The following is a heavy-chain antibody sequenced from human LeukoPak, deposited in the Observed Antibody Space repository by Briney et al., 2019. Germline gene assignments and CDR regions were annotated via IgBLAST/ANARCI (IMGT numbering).Heavy chain of an antibody. J-gene: IGHJ4*02. V-gene: IGHV3-30*04. D-gene: IGHD3-10*01. Sequence: GGSLRLSCAASGFTFSSYAMHWVRQAPGKGLEWVAVISYDGSNKYYADSVKGRFTISRDNSKNTLYLQMNSLRAEDTAVYYCATTSGSYFFDFDYWGQGTLVTVSS. CDR2: ISYDGSNK. CDR1: GFTFSSYA. CDR3: ATTSGSYFFDFDY.